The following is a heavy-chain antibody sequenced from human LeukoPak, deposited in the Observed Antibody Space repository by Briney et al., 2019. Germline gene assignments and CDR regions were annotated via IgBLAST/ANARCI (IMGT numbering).Heavy chain of an antibody. CDR2: IYYSGST. Sequence: SETLSLTCTVSGGSISSSSYYWGWIRQPPGKGLEWIGSIYYSGSTYYNPSLKSRVTISVDTSKNQFSLKLSSVTAADTAVYYCARLGYCSSPSCYPIDYWGQGTLVTVSS. CDR3: ARLGYCSSPSCYPIDY. V-gene: IGHV4-39*01. J-gene: IGHJ4*02. CDR1: GGSISSSSYY. D-gene: IGHD2-2*03.